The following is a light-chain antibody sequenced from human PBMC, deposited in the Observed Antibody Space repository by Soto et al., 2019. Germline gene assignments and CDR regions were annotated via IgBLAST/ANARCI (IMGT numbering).Light chain of an antibody. V-gene: IGKV1-5*01. CDR2: DAS. Sequence: DIQMTQSPSTLSASVGDRVTITCRASQTISTWLAWYQHKPGKAPNLLIYDASTLMSGVPSRFSGSGSGTEFTLTISSLQPGDFVTYYCQQSETYPLTFGQGTRLDIK. CDR1: QTISTW. CDR3: QQSETYPLT. J-gene: IGKJ5*01.